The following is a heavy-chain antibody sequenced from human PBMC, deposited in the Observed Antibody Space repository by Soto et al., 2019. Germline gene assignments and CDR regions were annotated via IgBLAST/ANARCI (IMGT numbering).Heavy chain of an antibody. D-gene: IGHD3-10*01. CDR2: ISGSGANT. CDR1: VFTFSNYA. V-gene: IGHV3-23*01. Sequence: GGSLRLSCASSVFTFSNYAMNCVRQSPGKWLQWVSGISGSGANTYYADFVKGRFTISRDNSKNTLYLQMNSLRDEDTAVYYCAKDLVYLESGSYSTLEDWGEGT. J-gene: IGHJ4*02. CDR3: AKDLVYLESGSYSTLED.